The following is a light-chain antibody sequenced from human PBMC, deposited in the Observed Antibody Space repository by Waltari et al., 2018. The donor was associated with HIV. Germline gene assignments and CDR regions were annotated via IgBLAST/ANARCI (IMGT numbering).Light chain of an antibody. V-gene: IGKV3-15*01. J-gene: IGKJ1*01. Sequence: EIVLTQSPGNMSVSPGERATLSCRTSHSVSINLAWYHQKSGQAPRLLIHGASTRAPGIAARFTGSGSGKEFTLTITTLQSTDSGIYYCQQYYNWPRTFGQGTKVEAK. CDR1: HSVSIN. CDR3: QQYYNWPRT. CDR2: GAS.